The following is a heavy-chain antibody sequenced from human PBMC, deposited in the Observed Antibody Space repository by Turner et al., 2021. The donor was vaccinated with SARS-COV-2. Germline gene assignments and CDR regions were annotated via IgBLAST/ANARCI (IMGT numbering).Heavy chain of an antibody. D-gene: IGHD4-17*01. CDR1: GFTFSSSG. Sequence: QVQLVESGGGVVQPGRSLRLSCEASGFTFSSSGMHWVRQAPGKGLEWVAVIWYDGSNKFYADSVKGRFTISRDNSKNTLYLQMNSLRAEDTAVYYCARDQLGDYVTLDYWGQGTLVTVSS. J-gene: IGHJ4*02. CDR3: ARDQLGDYVTLDY. CDR2: IWYDGSNK. V-gene: IGHV3-33*01.